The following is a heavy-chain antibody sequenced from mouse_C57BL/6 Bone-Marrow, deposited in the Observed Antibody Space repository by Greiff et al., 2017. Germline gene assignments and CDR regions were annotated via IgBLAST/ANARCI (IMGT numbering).Heavy chain of an antibody. V-gene: IGHV14-3*01. CDR1: GFNIKNTY. CDR3: APIYYGNYYAMDY. Sequence: SVAELVRPGASVKLSCTASGFNIKNTYMHWVKQRPEQGLEWIGRIDPANGNTKYAPKFQGKATITADTSSNTAYLQLSSLTSEDTAIYYCAPIYYGNYYAMDYWGQGTSVTGSS. D-gene: IGHD2-1*01. CDR2: IDPANGNT. J-gene: IGHJ4*01.